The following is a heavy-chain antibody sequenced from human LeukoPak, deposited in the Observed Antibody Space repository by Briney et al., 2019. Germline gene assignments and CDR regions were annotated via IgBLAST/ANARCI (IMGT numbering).Heavy chain of an antibody. V-gene: IGHV1-69*13. D-gene: IGHD3-22*01. CDR3: ARLKLQYYYDSSGRGGYFDY. CDR1: GGTFSSYA. CDR2: IIPIFGTA. Sequence: SVTVSCKASGGTFSSYAISWVRQAPGQGLEWMGGIIPIFGTANYAQKFQGRVTITADESTSTAYMELSSLRSEDTAVYYCARLKLQYYYDSSGRGGYFDYWGQGTLVTVSS. J-gene: IGHJ4*02.